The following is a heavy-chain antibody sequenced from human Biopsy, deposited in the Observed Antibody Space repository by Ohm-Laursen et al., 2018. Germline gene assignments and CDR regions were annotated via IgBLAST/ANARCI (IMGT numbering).Heavy chain of an antibody. V-gene: IGHV1-69*06. Sequence: SSVKVSCKAPGGTFSNYGVNWVRQAPGQGLEWLGRNIPILGTGNYAQKFHDRVTVAADTSTSTVTMELRSVRSDDTAVYYCATKLTGYFHHWGQGTLVIVSS. CDR2: NIPILGTG. CDR3: ATKLTGYFHH. J-gene: IGHJ1*01. D-gene: IGHD3-9*01. CDR1: GGTFSNYG.